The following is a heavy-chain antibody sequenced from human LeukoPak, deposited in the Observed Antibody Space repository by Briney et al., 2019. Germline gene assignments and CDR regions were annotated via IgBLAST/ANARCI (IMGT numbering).Heavy chain of an antibody. CDR1: GFTLSSHS. CDR2: ISISSDTI. V-gene: IGHV3-48*02. Sequence: GGSLRLSCAASGFTLSSHSMNWVRQAPGKGLEWVSYISISSDTIYYADSVKGRFTISRDNAKNSLYLQMNSLRDDDTAVYYCAKGRGYYYDSSGYYYVGNYFDYWGQGTLVTVSS. D-gene: IGHD3-22*01. J-gene: IGHJ4*02. CDR3: AKGRGYYYDSSGYYYVGNYFDY.